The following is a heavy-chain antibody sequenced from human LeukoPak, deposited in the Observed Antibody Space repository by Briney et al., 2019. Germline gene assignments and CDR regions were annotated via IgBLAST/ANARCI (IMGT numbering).Heavy chain of an antibody. CDR3: ASEYARDWFDP. V-gene: IGHV4-61*02. J-gene: IGHJ5*02. CDR2: IYTSEST. Sequence: PSETLSLTCAVSGGSISSGSYYWGWVRQPAGTGLEWIGRIYTSESTNYNPSPKTRVPISVDTSKNQFSLKLSSVTAPDTAVYYCASEYARDWFDPWGQGTLVPASS. CDR1: GGSISSGSYY.